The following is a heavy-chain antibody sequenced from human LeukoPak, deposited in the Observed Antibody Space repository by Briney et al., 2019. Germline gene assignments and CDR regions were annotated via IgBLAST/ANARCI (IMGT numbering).Heavy chain of an antibody. CDR1: GYIFTRYY. D-gene: IGHD3-22*01. V-gene: IGHV1-46*01. CDR2: INPSGGST. Sequence: ASVKASCKAAGYIFTRYYMHWVRQAPGQGLEWMGIINPSGGSTSYAQTFQGRVTMTRDTSTSTVYMDLSSLRSEDTAVYFCARDYYDTSGYPEYFQHWGQGTLVTVSS. J-gene: IGHJ1*01. CDR3: ARDYYDTSGYPEYFQH.